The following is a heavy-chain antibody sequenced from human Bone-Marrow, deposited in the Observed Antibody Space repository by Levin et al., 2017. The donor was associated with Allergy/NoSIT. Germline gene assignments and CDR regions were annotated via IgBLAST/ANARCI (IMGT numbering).Heavy chain of an antibody. CDR3: VRANFAGHNMYYNYGVGV. D-gene: IGHD5-24*01. CDR2: IKKDGSET. V-gene: IGHV3-7*01. J-gene: IGHJ6*02. CDR1: GFIFADYW. Sequence: QPGESLRLSCAASGFIFADYWMTWVRRAPGKGLEWVANIKKDGSETYYVDSVKGRFTISRDNAKSSLYLQMNNLRAEDAAAYYCVRANFAGHNMYYNYGVGVWGQGTRVTVS.